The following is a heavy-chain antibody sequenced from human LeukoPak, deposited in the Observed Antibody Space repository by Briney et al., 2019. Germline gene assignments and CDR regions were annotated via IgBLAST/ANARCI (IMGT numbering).Heavy chain of an antibody. CDR3: AREMATVTTKHAFDI. CDR1: GFTFSSYS. CDR2: ISSSSSYI. Sequence: GGSLRLSCAASGFTFSSYSMNWVRQAPGKGLEWVSSISSSSSYIYYADSVKGRFTISRDNAKNSLYLQMNSLRAEDTAVYYCAREMATVTTKHAFDIWGQGTMVTVSS. J-gene: IGHJ3*02. D-gene: IGHD4-17*01. V-gene: IGHV3-21*01.